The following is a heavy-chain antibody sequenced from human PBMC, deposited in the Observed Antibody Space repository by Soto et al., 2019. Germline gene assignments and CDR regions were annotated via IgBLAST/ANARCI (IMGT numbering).Heavy chain of an antibody. CDR2: IWYDGSNK. CDR3: ARDPNDYDFWSGYYKETGPWG. J-gene: IGHJ4*02. CDR1: GFTFSSYG. V-gene: IGHV3-33*01. Sequence: QVQLVESGGGVVQPGRSLRLSCAASGFTFSSYGMHWVRQAPGKGLEWVAVIWYDGSNKYYADSVKGRFTISRDNSKNTLYLQMNSLRAEDTAVYYCARDPNDYDFWSGYYKETGPWGWGQGTLLTVSS. D-gene: IGHD3-3*01.